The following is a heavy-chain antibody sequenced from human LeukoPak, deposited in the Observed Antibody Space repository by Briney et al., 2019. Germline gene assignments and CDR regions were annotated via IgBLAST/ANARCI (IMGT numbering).Heavy chain of an antibody. J-gene: IGHJ4*02. CDR1: GFTFDDYA. CDR3: AKDTDYDPSYFDY. V-gene: IGHV3-9*01. D-gene: IGHD4-17*01. Sequence: GRSLRLSCAASGFTFDDYAMHWVRHAPGKGLEWVSGISWNSGSIGYADSVKGRFTISRDNAKNSLYLQMNSLRAEDTALYYCAKDTDYDPSYFDYWGQGTLVTVSS. CDR2: ISWNSGSI.